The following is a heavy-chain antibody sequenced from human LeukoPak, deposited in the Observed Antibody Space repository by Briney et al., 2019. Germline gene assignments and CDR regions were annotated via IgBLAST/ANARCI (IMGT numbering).Heavy chain of an antibody. CDR3: AKAGYSSSWYWGSYFDY. CDR2: ISYDGSTK. Sequence: QPGGSLRLSCAASGFTFSSYAIHWVRQAPGKGLEWVALISYDGSTKYSTDSVKGRFTISRDNSKNTLYLQMNSLRAEDTAVYYCAKAGYSSSWYWGSYFDYWGQGTLVTVSS. CDR1: GFTFSSYA. V-gene: IGHV3-30*04. J-gene: IGHJ4*02. D-gene: IGHD6-13*01.